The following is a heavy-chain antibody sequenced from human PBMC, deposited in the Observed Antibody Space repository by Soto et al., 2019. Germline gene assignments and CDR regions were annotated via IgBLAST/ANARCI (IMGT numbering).Heavy chain of an antibody. CDR1: GDGVSSNSAA. D-gene: IGHD6-19*01. V-gene: IGHV6-1*01. CDR3: ERDGSSGGYETDYYYSVMDV. CDR2: TYYRSKWYN. J-gene: IGHJ6*02. Sequence: PSQTLSLTCAISGDGVSSNSAAWNWIRQSPSRGLEWLGRTYYRSKWYNDYAVSVKGRITINPDTSKNQFSLQLNSVTPEDTVVYYCERDGSSGGYETDYYYSVMDVGGQGTTVTVSS.